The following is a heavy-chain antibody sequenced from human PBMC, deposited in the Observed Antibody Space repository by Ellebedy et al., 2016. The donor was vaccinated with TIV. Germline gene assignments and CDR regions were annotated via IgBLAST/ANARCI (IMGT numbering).Heavy chain of an antibody. V-gene: IGHV3-30*04. D-gene: IGHD3-22*01. Sequence: GESLKISXAASGFTFSSYAMHWVRQAPGKGLEWVAVISYDGSNKYYADSVKGRFTISRDNSKNTLYLQMNSLRAEDTAVYYCARGGMIARKTGEAKYFQHWGQGTLVTVSS. CDR1: GFTFSSYA. J-gene: IGHJ1*01. CDR3: ARGGMIARKTGEAKYFQH. CDR2: ISYDGSNK.